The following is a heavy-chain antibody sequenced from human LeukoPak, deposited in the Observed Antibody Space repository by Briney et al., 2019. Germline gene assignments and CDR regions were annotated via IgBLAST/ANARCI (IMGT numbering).Heavy chain of an antibody. CDR1: GFTFSNYA. Sequence: PSGGSLRLSCAASGFTFSNYAMSWVRQAPGKGLEWVSAITGSGGNTYYADSVKGRFTISRDNSKNTVFLRMNSLRAEDTAVYYCAKWGDYDVLTGYYVSDYWGQGTLVTVSS. V-gene: IGHV3-23*01. D-gene: IGHD3-9*01. CDR2: ITGSGGNT. J-gene: IGHJ4*02. CDR3: AKWGDYDVLTGYYVSDY.